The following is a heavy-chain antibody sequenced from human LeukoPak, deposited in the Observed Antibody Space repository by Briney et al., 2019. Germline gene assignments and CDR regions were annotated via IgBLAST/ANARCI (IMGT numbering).Heavy chain of an antibody. CDR3: ARAKGYYYGSGSYSYYYYYYYMDA. V-gene: IGHV3-53*01. Sequence: GGSLRLSCAASGFTVSSNYMSWVRQAPGKGLEWVSVIYSGGSTYYADSVKGRFTISRDNSKNTLYLQMNSLRAEDTAVYYCARAKGYYYGSGSYSYYYYYYYMDAWGKGTTVTVSS. J-gene: IGHJ6*03. CDR1: GFTVSSNY. D-gene: IGHD3-10*01. CDR2: IYSGGST.